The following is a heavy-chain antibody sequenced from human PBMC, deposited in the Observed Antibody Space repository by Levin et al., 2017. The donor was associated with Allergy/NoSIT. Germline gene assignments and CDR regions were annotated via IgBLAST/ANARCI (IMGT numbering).Heavy chain of an antibody. CDR2: INTNTGNP. J-gene: IGHJ5*02. CDR1: GYTFTSYA. CDR3: ARDGGSGWYLDWFDP. Sequence: GGSLRLSCKASGYTFTSYAMNWVRQAPGQGLEWMGWINTNTGNPTYAQGFTGRFVFSLDTSVSTAYLQISSLKAEDTAVYYCARDGGSGWYLDWFDPWGQGTLVTVSS. D-gene: IGHD6-19*01. V-gene: IGHV7-4-1*02.